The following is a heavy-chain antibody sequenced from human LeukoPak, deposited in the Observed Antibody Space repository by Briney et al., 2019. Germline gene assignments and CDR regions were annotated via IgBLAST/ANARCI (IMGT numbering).Heavy chain of an antibody. V-gene: IGHV3-7*01. CDR2: IKQDGSEK. CDR3: ARDPRGYSSSDYFDY. D-gene: IGHD5-18*01. J-gene: IGHJ4*02. CDR1: GFTFSSYW. Sequence: PGGSLRLSCAASGFTFSSYWMSWVRQAPGKGLEWVANIKQDGSEKYYVDSVKGRFTISRDNAKNSLYLQMNSLRAEDTAVYYCARDPRGYSSSDYFDYWGQGTLVTVSS.